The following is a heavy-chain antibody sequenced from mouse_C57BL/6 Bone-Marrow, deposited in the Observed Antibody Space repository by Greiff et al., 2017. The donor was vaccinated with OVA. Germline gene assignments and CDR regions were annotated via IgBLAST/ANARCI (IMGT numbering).Heavy chain of an antibody. D-gene: IGHD2-4*01. CDR2: IHPSDSDT. J-gene: IGHJ1*03. CDR3: AKGDGLRQSYWYFDV. CDR1: GYTFTSYW. Sequence: QVQLQQPGAELVKPGASVKVSCKASGYTFTSYWMHWVQQRPGQGLEWIGRIHPSDSDTNYNQKFKGKATLTVDKSSSTAYMQLSSLTSEDSAVYYCAKGDGLRQSYWYFDVWGTGTTVTVSS. V-gene: IGHV1-74*01.